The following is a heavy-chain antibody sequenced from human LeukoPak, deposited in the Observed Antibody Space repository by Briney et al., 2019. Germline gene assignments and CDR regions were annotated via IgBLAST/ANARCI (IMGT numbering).Heavy chain of an antibody. CDR2: ISYDGSNK. V-gene: IGHV3-30*04. CDR1: GFTFSSYG. D-gene: IGHD3-3*01. Sequence: PGGSLRLSCAASGFTFSSYGIHWVRQAPGKGLEWVAFISYDGSNKYYADSVKGRFTISRDNSKNTLYLQMNSLRAEDTAVYYCARAGNDFLSSQDYWGQGTLVTVSS. J-gene: IGHJ4*02. CDR3: ARAGNDFLSSQDY.